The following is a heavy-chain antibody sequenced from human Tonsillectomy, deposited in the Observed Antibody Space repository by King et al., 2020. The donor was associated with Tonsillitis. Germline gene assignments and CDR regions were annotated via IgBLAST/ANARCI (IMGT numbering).Heavy chain of an antibody. V-gene: IGHV3-30*03. J-gene: IGHJ4*02. Sequence: VQLVESGGGVVQPERSLRLSCAASGFTFSSYGMQWVRQAPGKGLEWVAGISNDGSNKYYADSVKGRFTISRDNSKNTLDLQMNSLRAEDTAVYYFASSYYGSGPYGGWGQGTLVTVSS. CDR3: ASSYYGSGPYGG. CDR1: GFTFSSYG. D-gene: IGHD3-10*01. CDR2: ISNDGSNK.